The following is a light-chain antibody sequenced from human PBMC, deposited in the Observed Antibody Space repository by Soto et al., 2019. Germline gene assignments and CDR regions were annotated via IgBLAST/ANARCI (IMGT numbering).Light chain of an antibody. CDR3: QNYNSYSEA. Sequence: DIQMTQSPSAMSSSLGDRVTITCRASQGISNYLAWFQQKTGKVPKRLIYAESSLQSGVPSRFSGSGSGTEFTLTISRLQPEDFATYYCQNYNSYSEACGQGTKVDIK. CDR2: AES. V-gene: IGKV1-17*03. CDR1: QGISNY. J-gene: IGKJ1*01.